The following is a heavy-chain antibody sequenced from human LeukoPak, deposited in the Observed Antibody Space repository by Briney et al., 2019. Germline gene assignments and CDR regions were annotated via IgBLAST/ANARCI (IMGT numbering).Heavy chain of an antibody. J-gene: IGHJ4*02. CDR2: IIPTLGIA. CDR3: AIGDYYGSGSYDY. D-gene: IGHD3-10*01. V-gene: IGHV1-69*02. Sequence: SVKVSCKASGGTFSSYTISWVRQAPGQGLEWMGRIIPTLGIANYAQKFQGRVTITADKSTSTAYMELSSLRSEDTAVYYCAIGDYYGSGSYDYWGQGTLVTVSS. CDR1: GGTFSSYT.